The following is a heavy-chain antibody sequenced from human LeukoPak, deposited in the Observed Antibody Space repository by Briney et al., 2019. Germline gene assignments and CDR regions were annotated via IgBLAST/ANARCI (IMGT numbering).Heavy chain of an antibody. J-gene: IGHJ3*02. Sequence: SETLSLTCTVSGYSISSGYYWGWIRQPPGKGLEWIGSIYHSGSTYYNPSLKSRVTISVDTSKNQFSLKLSSVTAADTAVYYCATSTAYGDYVGDAFDIWGQGTMVTVSS. CDR2: IYHSGST. D-gene: IGHD4-17*01. CDR3: ATSTAYGDYVGDAFDI. V-gene: IGHV4-38-2*02. CDR1: GYSISSGYY.